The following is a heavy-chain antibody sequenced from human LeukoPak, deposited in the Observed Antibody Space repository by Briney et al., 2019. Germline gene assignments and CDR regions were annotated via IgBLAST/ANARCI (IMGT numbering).Heavy chain of an antibody. CDR3: ARVEYFYDSSGYYYHSPFDY. D-gene: IGHD3-22*01. J-gene: IGHJ4*02. Sequence: GGSLRLSCSASGFTFSSYNMIWVRQAPGKGLAWVSYISSSSTIYYADSVNGRFTISRDNAKNSLYLQMNSMRNEDTAVYYCARVEYFYDSSGYYYHSPFDYWGQGTLVTVSS. CDR2: ISSSSTI. V-gene: IGHV3-48*02. CDR1: GFTFSSYN.